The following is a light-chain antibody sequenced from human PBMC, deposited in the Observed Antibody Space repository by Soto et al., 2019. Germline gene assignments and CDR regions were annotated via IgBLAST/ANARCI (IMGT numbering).Light chain of an antibody. V-gene: IGLV2-8*01. CDR3: GSRTSDNHLVV. Sequence: QSALTQPPSASGSPGQSVTISCTGTNSDIGGYNYVSWYQQHPDKAPKLMIYEVTQRPSGVPDRFSGSKSGNTASLTVSGLHAEDEADYYCGSRTSDNHLVVFGGGTKLTVL. CDR1: NSDIGGYNY. J-gene: IGLJ3*02. CDR2: EVT.